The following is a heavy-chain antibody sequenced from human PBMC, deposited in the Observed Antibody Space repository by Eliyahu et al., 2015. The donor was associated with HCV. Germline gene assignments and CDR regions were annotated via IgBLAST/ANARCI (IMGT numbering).Heavy chain of an antibody. V-gene: IGHV4-34*02. Sequence: QVHLQQWGAGLLKPSETLSLTCAVYGGSFNSYYWTWIRQPPDKGLEWIGEINNKGTSNYNASLKSRVTMSLDTSTNQLLLNLTSLTAADTSVYYCARARRSGSYFDYWGQGMPVTVSS. CDR1: GGSFNSYY. D-gene: IGHD3-10*01. CDR2: INNKGTS. J-gene: IGHJ4*02. CDR3: ARARRSGSYFDY.